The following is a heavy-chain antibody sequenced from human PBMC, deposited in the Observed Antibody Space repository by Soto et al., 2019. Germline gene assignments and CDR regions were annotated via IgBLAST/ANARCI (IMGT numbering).Heavy chain of an antibody. V-gene: IGHV3-30*18. Sequence: QVQLVESGGGVVQPGRSLRLSCAASGFTFSSYGMHWVRQAPGKGLEWVAVISYDGSNKYYADSVKGRFTISRDNSKNTLYLQMNSLRAEDTAVYYCAKDEYDILTGYYVGGGMDVWGQGTTVTVSS. CDR3: AKDEYDILTGYYVGGGMDV. CDR2: ISYDGSNK. D-gene: IGHD3-9*01. J-gene: IGHJ6*02. CDR1: GFTFSSYG.